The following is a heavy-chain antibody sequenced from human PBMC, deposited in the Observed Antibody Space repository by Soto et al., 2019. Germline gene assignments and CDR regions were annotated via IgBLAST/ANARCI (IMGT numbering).Heavy chain of an antibody. J-gene: IGHJ4*02. V-gene: IGHV4-31*03. CDR2: IYYSGST. Sequence: SETLSLTCTVSGDSISSGGYYWSWIRQHPGKGLEWIGYIYYSGSTDYIPSLKSRITISLDTSKNHFSLKLSSVTAADTAVYYCASGQYYYDSSGSDYWGQGTLVTVSS. D-gene: IGHD3-22*01. CDR3: ASGQYYYDSSGSDY. CDR1: GDSISSGGYY.